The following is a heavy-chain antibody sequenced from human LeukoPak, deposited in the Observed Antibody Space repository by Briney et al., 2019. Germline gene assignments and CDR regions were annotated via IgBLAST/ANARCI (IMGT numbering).Heavy chain of an antibody. CDR2: VSHSGST. Sequence: SETLSLTCTVSRGSISSPTWWTWVRQSPEKGLEWIGEVSHSGSTHYNPSLRSRVTISLDTSTKQVSLRLTSVTAADTAMYYCGRLRPTAVRGVISPSYFDTSGPIGRWGPGTLVTVSS. V-gene: IGHV4-4*02. J-gene: IGHJ4*02. D-gene: IGHD3-10*01. CDR3: GRLRPTAVRGVISPSYFDTSGPIGR. CDR1: RGSISSPTW.